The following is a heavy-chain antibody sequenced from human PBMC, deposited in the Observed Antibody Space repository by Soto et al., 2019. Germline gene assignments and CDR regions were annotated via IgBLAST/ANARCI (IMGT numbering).Heavy chain of an antibody. Sequence: GGSLRLSCAASGLTFSSYSMNWVRQAPGKGLEWVSYISSSSSTIYYADSVKGRFTISRDNAKNSLYLQMNSLRAEDTAVYYCARTMVRGVRGDYYMDVWGKGTTVTVSS. V-gene: IGHV3-48*01. CDR3: ARTMVRGVRGDYYMDV. CDR1: GLTFSSYS. CDR2: ISSSSSTI. D-gene: IGHD3-10*01. J-gene: IGHJ6*03.